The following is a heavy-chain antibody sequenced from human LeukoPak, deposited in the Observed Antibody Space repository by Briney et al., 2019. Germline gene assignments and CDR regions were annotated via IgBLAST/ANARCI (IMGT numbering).Heavy chain of an antibody. CDR1: GGSFSGYY. CDR2: INHSGST. J-gene: IGHJ5*02. CDR3: ARGPANDYRNWFDP. V-gene: IGHV4-34*01. Sequence: PSETLSLTCAVYGGSFSGYYWNWIRQPPGKGLEWIGQINHSGSTTYNPSLKSRVTISADTSKNQFSLQLNSVTAADTAVYYCARGPANDYRNWFDPWGQGTLVTVSS. D-gene: IGHD4-11*01.